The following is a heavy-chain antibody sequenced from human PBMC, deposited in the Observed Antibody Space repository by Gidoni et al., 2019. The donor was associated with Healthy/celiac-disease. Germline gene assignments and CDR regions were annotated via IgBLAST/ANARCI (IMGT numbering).Heavy chain of an antibody. Sequence: QVQMVESGGGVVPPGRSLRLSCPASGFTFSSYDMYWVSQAPGKWLEWVAVISYDGSNKYYADSVKGRFTISIDKSKNTLYLQMNSLRAEDTAVYYCAREGYSGSYSYYYYYMDVWGKGTTVTVSS. D-gene: IGHD1-26*01. J-gene: IGHJ6*03. CDR1: GFTFSSYD. V-gene: IGHV3-30*04. CDR3: AREGYSGSYSYYYYYMDV. CDR2: ISYDGSNK.